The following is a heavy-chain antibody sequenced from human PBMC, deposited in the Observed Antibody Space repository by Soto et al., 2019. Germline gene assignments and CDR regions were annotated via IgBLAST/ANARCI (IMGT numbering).Heavy chain of an antibody. CDR1: GFTFSSYG. CDR3: AKDNGSRGDYGSGAGDY. J-gene: IGHJ4*02. D-gene: IGHD3-10*01. V-gene: IGHV3-30*18. CDR2: ISYDGSNK. Sequence: QVQLVESGGGVVQPGRSLRLSCAASGFTFSSYGMHWVRQAPGKGLEWVAVISYDGSNKYYADSVKGRFTISRDNSKNTMYLQMNSLRAEDTAVYYCAKDNGSRGDYGSGAGDYWGQGDLVTVSS.